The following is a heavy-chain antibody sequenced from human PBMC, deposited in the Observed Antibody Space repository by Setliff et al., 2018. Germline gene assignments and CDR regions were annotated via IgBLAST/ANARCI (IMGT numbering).Heavy chain of an antibody. D-gene: IGHD3-3*01. CDR2: INPSGGLT. CDR1: GYTLTNYY. J-gene: IGHJ3*02. V-gene: IGHV1-46*03. CDR3: ARDRYYNTWSGTSITAPHDAFDI. Sequence: ASVKVSCKASGYTLTNYYMHWVRQAPGQGLEWMGIINPSGGLTRYAQKFQGRVTMTRDTSTSTVYMEVSSLRSEDTAVYYCARDRYYNTWSGTSITAPHDAFDIWGQGTMVTVSS.